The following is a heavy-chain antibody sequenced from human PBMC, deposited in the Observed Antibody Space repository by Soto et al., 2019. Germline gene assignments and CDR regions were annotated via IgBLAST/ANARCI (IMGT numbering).Heavy chain of an antibody. CDR3: ARDKITGLFDY. CDR1: GGSFSGYY. J-gene: IGHJ4*02. CDR2: INHSGST. V-gene: IGHV4-34*01. D-gene: IGHD2-8*02. Sequence: QVQLQQWGAGLLKPSETLSLTCAVCGGSFSGYYWTWIRQPPGTGLEWIGEINHSGSTNYNPSLTSXVTISVDTSKNQFSLKLTSVTAADTAVYYCARDKITGLFDYWGQGTLVTVSS.